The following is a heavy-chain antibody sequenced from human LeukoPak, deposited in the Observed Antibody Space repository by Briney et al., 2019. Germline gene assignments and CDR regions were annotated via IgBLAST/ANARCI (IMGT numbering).Heavy chain of an antibody. Sequence: GGSLRLSCAASGFTFSSYWMHWVREAPGKALVWVSRIKSDGSTNYADSVKGRISISRDNAKHTVSLQRNSLRAEDTGVYYCARAPSEIGGYYPVYFRRWGEGSLVTVSS. V-gene: IGHV3-74*01. D-gene: IGHD3-22*01. CDR1: GFTFSSYW. CDR3: ARAPSEIGGYYPVYFRR. J-gene: IGHJ1*01. CDR2: IKSDGST.